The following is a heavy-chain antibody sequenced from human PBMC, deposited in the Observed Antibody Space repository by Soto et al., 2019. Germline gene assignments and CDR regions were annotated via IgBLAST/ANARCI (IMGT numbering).Heavy chain of an antibody. D-gene: IGHD5-18*01. V-gene: IGHV3-23*01. CDR1: GFTFSSYA. Sequence: GGALRLSCAASGFTFSSYAMSWGPQAPGKGLEWVSAISGSGGSTYYADSVKGRFTISRDNSKNTLYLQMNSLRAEDTAVYYCAKSPPATELWSHYFDYWGQGTLVTVSS. CDR3: AKSPPATELWSHYFDY. J-gene: IGHJ4*02. CDR2: ISGSGGST.